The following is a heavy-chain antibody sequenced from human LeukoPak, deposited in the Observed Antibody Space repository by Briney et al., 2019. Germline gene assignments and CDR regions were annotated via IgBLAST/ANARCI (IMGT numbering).Heavy chain of an antibody. CDR3: ARSDPYGSGSLMRDY. CDR1: GYTFISYG. V-gene: IGHV1-18*01. D-gene: IGHD3-10*01. CDR2: ISVYNGNT. Sequence: ASVKVSCKASGYTFISYGISWVRQAPGQGLEWMAWISVYNGNTKYAQKFQGRVTMTTDTSTSTAYMELRSLRSDDTAVYYCARSDPYGSGSLMRDYWGQGTLVTVSS. J-gene: IGHJ4*02.